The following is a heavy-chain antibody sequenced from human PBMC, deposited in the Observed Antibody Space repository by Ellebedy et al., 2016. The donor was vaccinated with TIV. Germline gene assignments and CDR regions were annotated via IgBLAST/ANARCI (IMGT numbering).Heavy chain of an antibody. J-gene: IGHJ1*01. D-gene: IGHD3-22*01. Sequence: PGGSLRLSCAASGFTFSSRGMHWVRQAPGKGLEWVAVISYDGSNKYSADSVKGRFTISRDNSKHTLYLQMNSLRAEDTAVYYCAKDDNYYDSRSYSAEYFQHWGQGTPVTVSS. CDR3: AKDDNYYDSRSYSAEYFQH. V-gene: IGHV3-30*18. CDR1: GFTFSSRG. CDR2: ISYDGSNK.